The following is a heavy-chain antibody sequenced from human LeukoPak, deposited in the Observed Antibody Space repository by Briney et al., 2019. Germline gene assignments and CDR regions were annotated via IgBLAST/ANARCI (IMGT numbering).Heavy chain of an antibody. CDR3: ARHSRTYYDFDY. J-gene: IGHJ4*02. Sequence: PSETLSLTCTVSGGSISSYYWSWIRQAPGKGLVWIGYIYYSGSTNYNPSLKSRVTISVDTSKNQISLKLTSVTAADTAVYYCARHSRTYYDFDYWGQGTLVTVSS. V-gene: IGHV4-59*08. CDR2: IYYSGST. D-gene: IGHD1-26*01. CDR1: GGSISSYY.